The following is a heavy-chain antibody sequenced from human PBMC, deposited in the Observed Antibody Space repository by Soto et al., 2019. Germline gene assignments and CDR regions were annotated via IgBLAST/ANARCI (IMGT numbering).Heavy chain of an antibody. CDR1: GFTFSNHG. CDR2: ISGSGGST. D-gene: IGHD3-10*01. J-gene: IGHJ4*02. V-gene: IGHV3-23*01. CDR3: ANHWFGGPRYYFDY. Sequence: PGGSLRLSCAASGFTFSNHGMHWVRQAPGKGLEWVSAISGSGGSTYYADSVKGRFTISRDNSKNTLYLQMNSLRAEDTAVYYCANHWFGGPRYYFDYWGQGTLVTVSS.